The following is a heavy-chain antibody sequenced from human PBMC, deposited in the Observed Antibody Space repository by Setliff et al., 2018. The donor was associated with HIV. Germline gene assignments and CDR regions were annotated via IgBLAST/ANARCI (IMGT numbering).Heavy chain of an antibody. CDR3: ARGVGSYYD. D-gene: IGHD1-26*01. Sequence: PSETLSLTCAVYGGSFSGYYWSWIRQPPGKGLEWIGEINHSGSTSYNPSLKSRVTISVDTSKNQFSLKLSSVTAADTAVYYCARGVGSYYDWGQGTLVTVSS. V-gene: IGHV4-34*01. CDR2: INHSGST. J-gene: IGHJ4*02. CDR1: GGSFSGYY.